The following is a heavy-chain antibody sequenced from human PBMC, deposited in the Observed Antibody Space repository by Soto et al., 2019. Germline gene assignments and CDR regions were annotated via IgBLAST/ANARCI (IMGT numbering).Heavy chain of an antibody. J-gene: IGHJ6*02. D-gene: IGHD3-9*01. CDR1: GGSFSGYY. CDR3: ARGGIGYDILTGYYNYYYGMDV. Sequence: SETLSLTCAVYGGSFSGYYWSWIRQPPGKGLEWIGEINHSGSTNYNPSLKSRVTISVDTSKNQFSLKLSSVTAADTAVYYCARGGIGYDILTGYYNYYYGMDVWGQGTTVTVSS. V-gene: IGHV4-34*01. CDR2: INHSGST.